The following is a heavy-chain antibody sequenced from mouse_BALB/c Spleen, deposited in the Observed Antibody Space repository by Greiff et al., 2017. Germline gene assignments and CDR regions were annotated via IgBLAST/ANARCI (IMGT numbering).Heavy chain of an antibody. CDR2: ISTYYGDA. CDR1: GYTFTDYA. Sequence: VQLQQSGAELVRPGVSVKISCKGSGYTFTDYAMHWVKQSHAKSLEWIGVISTYYGDASYNQKFKGKATMTVDKSSSTAYMELARLTSEDSAIYYCARGGGNYVGYWGQGTTLTVSS. D-gene: IGHD1-1*02. V-gene: IGHV1S137*01. J-gene: IGHJ2*01. CDR3: ARGGGNYVGY.